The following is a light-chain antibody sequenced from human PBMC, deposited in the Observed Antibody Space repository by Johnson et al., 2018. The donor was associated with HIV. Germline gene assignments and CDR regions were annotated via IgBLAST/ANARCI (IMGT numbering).Light chain of an antibody. CDR1: SSNIGNNY. CDR2: ENN. Sequence: QSVLTQPPSVSAAPGQKVTISCSGSSSNIGNNYVSWYQQLPGTAPKLLIYENNKRPSGIPDRFSGYKSGTSATLGITGLQTGDEADYYCGTWDNSLNTGAVFGPGTKVTVL. V-gene: IGLV1-51*02. CDR3: GTWDNSLNTGAV. J-gene: IGLJ1*01.